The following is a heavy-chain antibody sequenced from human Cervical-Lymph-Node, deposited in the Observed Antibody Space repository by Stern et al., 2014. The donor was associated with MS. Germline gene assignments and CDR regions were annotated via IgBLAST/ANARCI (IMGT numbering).Heavy chain of an antibody. D-gene: IGHD3-22*01. J-gene: IGHJ4*02. CDR2: TYYRGNT. Sequence: QVQLQESGPGLVKPSETLSLTCTVSCGSNSSYYWSWSRQAPGKGLEWIGYTYYRGNTNYNPSLKSRVTISVDTSKNQFSLKLRSVTAADTAVYYCSSSGYNGVEDYFDYWGQGALVTVSS. CDR1: CGSNSSYY. V-gene: IGHV4-59*03. CDR3: SSSGYNGVEDYFDY.